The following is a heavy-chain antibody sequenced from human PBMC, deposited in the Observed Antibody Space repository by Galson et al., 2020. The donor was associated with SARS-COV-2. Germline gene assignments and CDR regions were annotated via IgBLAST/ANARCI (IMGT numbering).Heavy chain of an antibody. D-gene: IGHD3-10*01. CDR3: AKDVNWSYDY. V-gene: IGHV5-51*01. Sequence: KIGESLKISCTGSGYSFPNYWITWVRQMPGKGLEWMGAIYPGNSYTIYSPSFEGQVTISADTSISTAYLQWNSLKASDTATYYCAKDVNWSYDYWGQGTLVTVSS. CDR2: IYPGNSYT. J-gene: IGHJ4*02. CDR1: GYSFPNYW.